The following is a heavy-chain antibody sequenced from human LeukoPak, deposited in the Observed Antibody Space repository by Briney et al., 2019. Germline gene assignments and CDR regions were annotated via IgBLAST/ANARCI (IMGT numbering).Heavy chain of an antibody. CDR1: GFTFSSYG. J-gene: IGHJ4*02. V-gene: IGHV3-30*18. CDR3: AKDRGGATPDY. CDR2: ISYDGSNK. D-gene: IGHD1-26*01. Sequence: PGRSLRLSCAASGFTFSSYGMHWVRQAPGKGLEWVAVISYDGSNKYYADSVKGRFTISRDNSKNTLYLQMNSLRAEDTAVYYCAKDRGGATPDYWGQGTLVTVSS.